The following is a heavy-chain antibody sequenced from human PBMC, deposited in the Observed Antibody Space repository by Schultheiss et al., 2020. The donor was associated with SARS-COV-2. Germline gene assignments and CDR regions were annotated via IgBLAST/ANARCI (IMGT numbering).Heavy chain of an antibody. CDR1: GYTFTSYG. V-gene: IGHV1-18*01. D-gene: IGHD5-18*01. J-gene: IGHJ6*02. CDR2: ISAYNGNT. Sequence: ASVKVSCKASGYTFTSYGISWVRQAPGQGLVWMGWISAYNGNTNYAQKLQGRVTMTTDTSTSTAYMELRSLRSDDTAVYYCARENYQLTGYSYGYVPTYYYYGMDVWGQGTTVTVSS. CDR3: ARENYQLTGYSYGYVPTYYYYGMDV.